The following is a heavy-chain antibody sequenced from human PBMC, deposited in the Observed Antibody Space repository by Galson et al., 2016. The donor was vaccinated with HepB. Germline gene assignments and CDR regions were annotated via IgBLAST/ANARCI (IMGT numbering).Heavy chain of an antibody. V-gene: IGHV1-8*01. D-gene: IGHD4-17*01. CDR3: ARALYGSQAL. CDR1: GYTFTSYD. CDR2: MNPNSGNT. Sequence: SVKVSCKASGYTFTSYDIIWVRQATGQGLEWMGWMNPNSGNTGYAQKLQGRVTMTMNTSISTAYMELSSLRSEDTAVYYCARALYGSQALWGQGTLVTVSS. J-gene: IGHJ4*02.